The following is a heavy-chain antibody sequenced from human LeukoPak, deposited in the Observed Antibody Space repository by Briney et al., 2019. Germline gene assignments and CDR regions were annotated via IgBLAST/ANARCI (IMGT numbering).Heavy chain of an antibody. V-gene: IGHV4-39*07. D-gene: IGHD3-10*01. Sequence: SETLSLTCTVSGGSISSSSYYWGWIRQPPGKGLEWIGSIYYSGSTYYNPSLKSRVTISVDTSKNQFSLKLSSVTAADTAVYXXXXXXXXXXYGFPYYYYYYMDVWGKGTTVTVSS. CDR3: XXXXXXXXYGFPYYYYYYMDV. J-gene: IGHJ6*03. CDR2: IYYSGST. CDR1: GGSISSSSYY.